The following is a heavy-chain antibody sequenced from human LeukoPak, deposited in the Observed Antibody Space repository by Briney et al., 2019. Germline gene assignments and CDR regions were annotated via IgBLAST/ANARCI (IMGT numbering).Heavy chain of an antibody. J-gene: IGHJ4*02. D-gene: IGHD3-16*01. CDR1: GFTFSSYG. V-gene: IGHV3-23*01. CDR2: ISGSGGST. Sequence: PTGGSLRLSCAASGFTFSSYGMSWVRLAPGKGLEWVSAISGSGGSTYYADSVKGRFTISRDNSKNTLYLQINSLRAEDTAVYFCAKDRLGGPYFFHYWGQGTLVTVSS. CDR3: AKDRLGGPYFFHY.